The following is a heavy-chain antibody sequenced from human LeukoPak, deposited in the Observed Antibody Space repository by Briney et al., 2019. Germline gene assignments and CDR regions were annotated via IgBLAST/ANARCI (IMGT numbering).Heavy chain of an antibody. J-gene: IGHJ4*02. CDR3: ASDRDSSGWQVADY. Sequence: GASVKVSCKASGYTFRSYDITWVRQAPGQGLEWMGWISPNNGNTNYAQKFQGRVTMTTDTPTSTAYMEMRSLRSDDTAVYYCASDRDSSGWQVADYWGQGTLVTVSS. V-gene: IGHV1-18*01. CDR2: ISPNNGNT. D-gene: IGHD6-19*01. CDR1: GYTFRSYD.